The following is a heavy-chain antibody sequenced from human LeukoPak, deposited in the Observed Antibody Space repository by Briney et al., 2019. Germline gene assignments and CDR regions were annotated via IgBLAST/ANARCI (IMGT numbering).Heavy chain of an antibody. V-gene: IGHV3-48*01. CDR2: ISSSSSTI. CDR3: ARGSTYYDSSGQVPFDY. Sequence: GGSLRLSCAASGFTFSSYYMNWVRQAPGKGLEWVSYISSSSSTIYYADSVEGRFTISRDNAKNSLYLQMNSLRAEDTAVYYCARGSTYYDSSGQVPFDYWGQGTLVTVSS. J-gene: IGHJ4*02. D-gene: IGHD3-22*01. CDR1: GFTFSSYY.